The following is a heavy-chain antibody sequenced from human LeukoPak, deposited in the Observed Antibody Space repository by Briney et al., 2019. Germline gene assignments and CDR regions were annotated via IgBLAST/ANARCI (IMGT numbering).Heavy chain of an antibody. CDR3: ARQPKACAPGVYVTGKACWFDP. V-gene: IGHV4-39*01. CDR2: IYYSGTT. Sequence: SETLSLTCTVSGESIRSGHYYWAWIRQTPGKGLQWIGSIYYSGTTYHSPYLKSRVTISIDASNNQFSLELISMTAADTAVYFCARQPKACAPGVYVTGKACWFDPWGQGRLVTVSS. CDR1: GESIRSGHYY. J-gene: IGHJ5*02. D-gene: IGHD3-10*01.